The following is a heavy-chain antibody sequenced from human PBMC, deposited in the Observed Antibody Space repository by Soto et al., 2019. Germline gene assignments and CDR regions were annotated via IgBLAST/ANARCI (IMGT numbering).Heavy chain of an antibody. Sequence: KTSETLSLTCTVSGGSISSSSYYWGWIRQPPGKGLEWIGSIYYSGSTYYNPSLKSRVTISVDTSKNQFSLKLSSVTAAGTAVYYCARLITLKYYFDYWGQGTLVTVSS. CDR2: IYYSGST. V-gene: IGHV4-39*01. J-gene: IGHJ4*02. D-gene: IGHD1-20*01. CDR3: ARLITLKYYFDY. CDR1: GGSISSSSYY.